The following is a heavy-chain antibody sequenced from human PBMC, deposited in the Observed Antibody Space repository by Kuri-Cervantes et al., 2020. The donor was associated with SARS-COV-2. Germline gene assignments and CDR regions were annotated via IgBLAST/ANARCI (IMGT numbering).Heavy chain of an antibody. J-gene: IGHJ4*02. D-gene: IGHD6-19*01. CDR2: IIPILGTA. CDR1: GGTFSSYA. V-gene: IGHV1-69*10. Sequence: SVKVSCKASGGTFSSYAVSWVRQAPGQGLEWMGGIIPILGTANYAQKFQGRVTITADKSTSTAYMELSSLRTEDTAVYYCARDSSVAVWGQGTLVTVSS. CDR3: ARDSSVAV.